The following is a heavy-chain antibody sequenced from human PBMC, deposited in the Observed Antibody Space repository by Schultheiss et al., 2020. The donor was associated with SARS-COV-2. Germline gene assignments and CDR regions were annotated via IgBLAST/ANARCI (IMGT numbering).Heavy chain of an antibody. V-gene: IGHV1-18*01. CDR3: VREGVTWDAYDI. D-gene: IGHD2-21*02. J-gene: IGHJ3*02. CDR2: ISAYNGNM. Sequence: ASVKVSCKAPSNTFNTYGVTWVRQAPGQGLEWVAWISAYNGNMKYVDKFQGRVSLTTDTSTNTAYMELRSLRSDDTAVYYCVREGVTWDAYDIWGQGTLVTVSS. CDR1: SNTFNTYG.